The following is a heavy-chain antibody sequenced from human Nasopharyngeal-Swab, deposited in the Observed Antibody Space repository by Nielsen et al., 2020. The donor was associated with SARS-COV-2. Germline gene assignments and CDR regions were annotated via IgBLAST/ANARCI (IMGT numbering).Heavy chain of an antibody. CDR1: GFTFSSYW. CDR3: ARDRHYDSSGYYC. Sequence: GGSLRLSCAASGFTFSSYWMSWVRQAPGKGLEWVANIKQDGSEKYYVDSVKGRFTISRDNAKNSLYLQMNSLRAEDTAVYYCARDRHYDSSGYYCWGQGTLVTVSS. J-gene: IGHJ4*02. V-gene: IGHV3-7*05. D-gene: IGHD3-22*01. CDR2: IKQDGSEK.